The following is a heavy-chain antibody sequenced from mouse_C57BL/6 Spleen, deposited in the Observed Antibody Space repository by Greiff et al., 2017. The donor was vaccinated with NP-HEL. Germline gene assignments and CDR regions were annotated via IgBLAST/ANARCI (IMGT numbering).Heavy chain of an antibody. J-gene: IGHJ3*01. Sequence: VQLQQPGAELVRPGTSVKLSCKASGYTFTSYWMHWVKQRPGQGLEWIGVIDPSDSYTNYNQKFKGKATLTVDTSSSTAYMQLSSLTSEDSAVYYCASDTTVVAPFAYWGQGTLVTVSA. CDR1: GYTFTSYW. D-gene: IGHD1-1*01. V-gene: IGHV1-59*01. CDR2: IDPSDSYT. CDR3: ASDTTVVAPFAY.